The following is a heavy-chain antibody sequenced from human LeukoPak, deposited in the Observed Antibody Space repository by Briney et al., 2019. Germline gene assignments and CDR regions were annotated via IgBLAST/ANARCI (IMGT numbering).Heavy chain of an antibody. CDR2: ISSSSSTI. CDR3: ARWGRDTAMEFDY. J-gene: IGHJ4*02. D-gene: IGHD5-18*01. Sequence: PGGSLRLSCAASGFTFSSYAMSWVRQAPGKGLEWVSYISSSSSTIYYADSVKGRFTISRDNAKNSLYLQMNSLRDEDTAVYYCARWGRDTAMEFDYWGQGTLVTVSS. V-gene: IGHV3-48*02. CDR1: GFTFSSYA.